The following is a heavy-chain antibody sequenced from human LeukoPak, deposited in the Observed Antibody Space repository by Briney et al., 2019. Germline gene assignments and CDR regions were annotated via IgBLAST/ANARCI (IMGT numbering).Heavy chain of an antibody. Sequence: ASVKVSCKASGYTFTSYGISWVRQAPGQGLEWMGWISAYNGNTNYAQKLQGRVTMTTDTSTSTAYMELRSLRSDDTAVYYCARGSVLRFLESDAAFDIWGQGTMVTVSS. CDR2: ISAYNGNT. CDR1: GYTFTSYG. CDR3: ARGSVLRFLESDAAFDI. J-gene: IGHJ3*02. D-gene: IGHD3-3*01. V-gene: IGHV1-18*01.